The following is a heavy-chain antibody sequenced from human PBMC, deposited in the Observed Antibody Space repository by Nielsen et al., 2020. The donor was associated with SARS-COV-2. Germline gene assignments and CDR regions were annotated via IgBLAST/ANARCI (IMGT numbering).Heavy chain of an antibody. V-gene: IGHV3-73*01. Sequence: LSLTCAASGFTFGDAIIHWVRQASGKGLEWVGRIRSKTNNYETSYAASVKGRFIISRDESKNMAYLQMNSLKTDDTAVYYCKHYYDMDVWGQGTTATVSS. CDR1: GFTFGDAI. J-gene: IGHJ6*02. CDR2: IRSKTNNYET. CDR3: KHYYDMDV.